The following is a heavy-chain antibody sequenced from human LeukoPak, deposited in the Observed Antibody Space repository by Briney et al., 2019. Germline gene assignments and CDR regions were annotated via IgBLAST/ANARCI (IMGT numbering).Heavy chain of an antibody. V-gene: IGHV3-13*01. D-gene: IGHD3-10*01. CDR3: ARGHYYGSGGDTFDV. CDR2: LGVAGDR. J-gene: IGHJ3*01. CDR1: GFSFSNND. Sequence: GGSLRLSCAASGFSFSNNDMHWVRQFSGKGLEWVSGLGVAGDRYYPVSVRGRFTVSRDRAGTYLYLQMNSLSAGDTAVYYCARGHYYGSGGDTFDVWGKGTMVIVSS.